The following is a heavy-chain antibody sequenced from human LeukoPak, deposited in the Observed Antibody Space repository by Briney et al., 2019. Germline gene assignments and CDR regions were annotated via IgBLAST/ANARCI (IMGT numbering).Heavy chain of an antibody. Sequence: ASVKVSCKASGYTFTSYGITWVRQAPGQGLEWMEWISAYNDNTNFEQKLQGRVTMSTDTSTSTAYMELRSLRFDDTAVYYCARDPGSGYSAFDIWGQGTMVTVSS. CDR2: ISAYNDNT. CDR3: ARDPGSGYSAFDI. CDR1: GYTFTSYG. D-gene: IGHD3-22*01. V-gene: IGHV1-18*01. J-gene: IGHJ3*02.